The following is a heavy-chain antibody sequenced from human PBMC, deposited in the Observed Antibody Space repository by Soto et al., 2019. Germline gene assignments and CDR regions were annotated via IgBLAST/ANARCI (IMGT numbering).Heavy chain of an antibody. D-gene: IGHD2-15*01. CDR2: ISSSGSTI. CDR1: GFTFSSYE. J-gene: IGHJ2*01. Sequence: EVQLVESGGGLVQPGGSLRLSCAASGFTFSSYEMNWVRQAPGKGLEWVSYISSSGSTIYYADSVKVRFTISRDNAKNSRYLQMNSLRAEDTAVYYCARGLPRYFDLWGRGTLVTVSS. CDR3: ARGLPRYFDL. V-gene: IGHV3-48*03.